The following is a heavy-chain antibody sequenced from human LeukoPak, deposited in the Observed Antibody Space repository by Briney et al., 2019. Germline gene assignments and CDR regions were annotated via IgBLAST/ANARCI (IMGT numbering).Heavy chain of an antibody. J-gene: IGHJ4*02. V-gene: IGHV3-33*01. CDR1: GFTFSSYG. Sequence: SGRSLRLSCAASGFTFSSYGMHWVRQAPGKGLEWVAVIWYDGSNKYYADSVKGRFTISRDNSKNTLYLQMNSLRAEDTAVYYCARDRLYCSGGRCYSNFDYWGQGTLVTASS. D-gene: IGHD2-15*01. CDR2: IWYDGSNK. CDR3: ARDRLYCSGGRCYSNFDY.